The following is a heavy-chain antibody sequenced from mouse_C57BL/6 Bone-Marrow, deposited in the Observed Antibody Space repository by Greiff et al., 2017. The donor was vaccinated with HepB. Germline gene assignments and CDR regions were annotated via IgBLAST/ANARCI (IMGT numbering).Heavy chain of an antibody. Sequence: PLQPPFSYLFNPFSSFNLSCNASFYTFTSYWMHWVKQRPLLGLEWIGRIDPNSGGTKYNEKFKSKATLTVDKPSSTAYMQLISLTSEDSAVYYCARHYGNYGFAYWGQGTLVTVSA. CDR2: IDPNSGGT. V-gene: IGHV1-72*01. CDR1: FYTFTSYW. J-gene: IGHJ3*01. D-gene: IGHD2-1*01. CDR3: ARHYGNYGFAY.